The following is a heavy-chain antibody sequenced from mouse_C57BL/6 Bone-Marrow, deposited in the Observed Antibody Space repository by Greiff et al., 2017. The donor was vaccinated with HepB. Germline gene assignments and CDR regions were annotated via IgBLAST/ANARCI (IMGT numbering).Heavy chain of an antibody. CDR3: TGGYYGSSYDWYFDV. CDR2: IRLKSDNYAT. D-gene: IGHD1-1*01. V-gene: IGHV6-3*01. J-gene: IGHJ1*03. CDR1: GFTFSNYW. Sequence: EVNVVESGGGLVQPGGSMKLSCVASGFTFSNYWMNWVRQSPEKGLEWVAQIRLKSDNYATHYAESVKGRFTISRDDSKSSVYLQMNNLRAEDTGIYYCTGGYYGSSYDWYFDVWGTGTTVTVSS.